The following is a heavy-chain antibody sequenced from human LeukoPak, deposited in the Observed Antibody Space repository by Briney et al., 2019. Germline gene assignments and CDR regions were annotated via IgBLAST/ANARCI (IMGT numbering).Heavy chain of an antibody. D-gene: IGHD6-13*01. V-gene: IGHV3-21*01. CDR1: GFTFSSCR. CDR3: ARAMDSSSWALDY. Sequence: GGSLRLSCAASGFTFSSCRMNWVRQAPGKGLEWVSSVASGTTYIYNTYYADSVKGRFTISRDSAQNSLYLQMNSLRAEDTALYYCARAMDSSSWALDYWGRGTLVTVSS. CDR2: VASGTTYIYNT. J-gene: IGHJ4*02.